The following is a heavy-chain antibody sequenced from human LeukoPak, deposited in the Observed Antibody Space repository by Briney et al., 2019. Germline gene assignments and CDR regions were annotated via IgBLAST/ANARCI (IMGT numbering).Heavy chain of an antibody. Sequence: GGSLRLSCAASGFTFSTFGMNWVRQAPGKGLEWVGRIKSKTNGGTTDHAAPVKGRFTISRDDSKTTLYLQMNSLKTEDTAVYYCRTQPAVYYGGSDTFDIWGQGTMVTVSS. V-gene: IGHV3-15*01. CDR3: RTQPAVYYGGSDTFDI. D-gene: IGHD3-10*01. CDR2: IKSKTNGGTT. CDR1: GFTFSTFG. J-gene: IGHJ3*02.